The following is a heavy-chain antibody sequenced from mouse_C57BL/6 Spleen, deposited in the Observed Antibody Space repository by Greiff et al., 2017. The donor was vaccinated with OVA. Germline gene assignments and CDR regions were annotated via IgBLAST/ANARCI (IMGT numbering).Heavy chain of an antibody. D-gene: IGHD1-1*01. CDR3: ARDPTVVANYFDY. CDR1: GFTFSSYA. V-gene: IGHV5-4*01. Sequence: EVKVVESGGGLVKPGGSLKLSCAASGFTFSSYAMSWVRQTPEKRLEWVATISDGGSYTYYPDNVKGRFPISRDNAKNNLYLQMSHLKSEDTAMYYCARDPTVVANYFDYWGQGTTLTVSS. CDR2: ISDGGSYT. J-gene: IGHJ2*01.